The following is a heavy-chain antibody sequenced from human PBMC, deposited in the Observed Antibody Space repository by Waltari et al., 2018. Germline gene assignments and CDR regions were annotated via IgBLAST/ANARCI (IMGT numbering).Heavy chain of an antibody. CDR3: ARSRKGGVIDY. CDR1: GYHFTSYA. J-gene: IGHJ4*02. D-gene: IGHD3-16*01. V-gene: IGHV1-3*01. CDR2: INAGNGNT. Sequence: QVQLVQSGAEGKKPGASVKVSCKASGYHFTSYALHWVRQAPGQRLEWMGWINAGNGNTKYSQKFQGRVTITRDTSASTAYMELSSLRSEDTAVYYCARSRKGGVIDYWGQGTLVTVSS.